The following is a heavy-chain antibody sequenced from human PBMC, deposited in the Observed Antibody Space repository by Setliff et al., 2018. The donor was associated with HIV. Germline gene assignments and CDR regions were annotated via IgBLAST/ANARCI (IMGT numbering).Heavy chain of an antibody. V-gene: IGHV4-4*09. CDR2: IYSTGYT. Sequence: PSETLSLTCTVSGGSVNIFYWSWIRQPPGKGLEWIGYIYSTGYTNYHPSLKTRATISLDTSKSQFSLRLTSVTATDAAIYYCARHPREEPQRNYKFDSWGQGTLVTVSS. D-gene: IGHD1-7*01. CDR1: GGSVNIFY. CDR3: ARHPREEPQRNYKFDS. J-gene: IGHJ4*02.